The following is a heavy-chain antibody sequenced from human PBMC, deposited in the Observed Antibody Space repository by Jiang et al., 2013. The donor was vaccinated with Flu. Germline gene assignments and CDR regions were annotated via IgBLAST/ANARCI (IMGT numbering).Heavy chain of an antibody. J-gene: IGHJ4*02. CDR2: IRSKAYGGTT. CDR1: GFTFGDYA. Sequence: GLVQPGRSLRLSCTASGFTFGDYAMSWVRQAPGKGLEWVGFIRSKAYGGTTEYAASVKGRFTISRDDSKSIAYLQMNSLKTEDTAVYYCTRGPYYDSSGYSVDYWGQGTLVTVSS. V-gene: IGHV3-49*04. CDR3: TRGPYYDSSGYSVDY. D-gene: IGHD3-22*01.